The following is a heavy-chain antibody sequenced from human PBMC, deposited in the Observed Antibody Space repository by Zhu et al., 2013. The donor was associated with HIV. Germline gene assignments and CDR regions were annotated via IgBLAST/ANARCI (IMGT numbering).Heavy chain of an antibody. D-gene: IGHD2-15*01. J-gene: IGHJ4*02. CDR3: AREYRAVVAATYHLRLDY. V-gene: IGHV4-61*01. CDR1: GGSVSSGSYY. Sequence: QVQLQESGPGLVKPSETLSLICIVSGGSVSSGSYYWSWIRQPPGKRLEWIGYIYYSGTTNYNPSLRSRVTMSVDTSKNQFSLKLSSVTAADTAVYYCAREYRAVVAATYHLRLDYWGQGTLVTVSS. CDR2: IYYSGTT.